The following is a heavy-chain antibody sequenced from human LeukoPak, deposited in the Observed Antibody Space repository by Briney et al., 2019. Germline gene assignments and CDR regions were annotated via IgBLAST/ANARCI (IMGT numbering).Heavy chain of an antibody. D-gene: IGHD3-3*01. V-gene: IGHV4-59*08. CDR1: GGSISSYY. Sequence: SETLSLTCTVSGGSISSYYWSWIRQPPGKGLEWLGYIYYSGSTNYNPSLRSRVTISLDTSKSQFSLKLSSVTAADTAVYYCARGVTILGVVGNWFDPWGQGTLVTVSS. CDR2: IYYSGST. J-gene: IGHJ5*02. CDR3: ARGVTILGVVGNWFDP.